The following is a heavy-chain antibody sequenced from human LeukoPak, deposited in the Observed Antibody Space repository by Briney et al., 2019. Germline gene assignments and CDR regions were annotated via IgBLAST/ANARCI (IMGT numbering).Heavy chain of an antibody. Sequence: PGGSLRLSCAASGFTFSSYAMHWVRQAPGKGLEWVAVISSDGSNKYYANSVKGRFTISRDNSKNTLHLQMNSLKTEDTAVYYCTTPLRYFDWLLPYYYYGMDVWGQGTTVTVSS. J-gene: IGHJ6*02. V-gene: IGHV3-30-3*01. CDR2: ISSDGSNK. CDR1: GFTFSSYA. D-gene: IGHD3-9*01. CDR3: TTPLRYFDWLLPYYYYGMDV.